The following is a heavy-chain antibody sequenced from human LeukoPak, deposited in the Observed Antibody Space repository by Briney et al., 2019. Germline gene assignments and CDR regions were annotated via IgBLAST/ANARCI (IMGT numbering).Heavy chain of an antibody. Sequence: SETLSLTCTVSGGSISSYYWSWIRQPPGKGLEWIGYIYYSGSTNYNPSLKSRVTLSVDTSNNQFSLKLNSVTAADTAVYYCARDGYSSSSGPIFDYWGQGTLVAVSS. CDR2: IYYSGST. V-gene: IGHV4-59*01. J-gene: IGHJ4*02. CDR3: ARDGYSSSSGPIFDY. D-gene: IGHD6-6*01. CDR1: GGSISSYY.